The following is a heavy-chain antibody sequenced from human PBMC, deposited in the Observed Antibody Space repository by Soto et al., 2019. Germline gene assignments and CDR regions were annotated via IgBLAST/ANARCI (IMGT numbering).Heavy chain of an antibody. CDR2: ISAYNGNT. CDR3: ARDQRNTAMVKTKYNWFDP. Sequence: ASVKVSCKASGYTFTSYGISWVRQAPGQGLEWMGWISAYNGNTNYAQKLQGRVTMTTDTSTSTAYMELRSLRSDDTAVYYCARDQRNTAMVKTKYNWFDPWGQGTLVTVSS. CDR1: GYTFTSYG. V-gene: IGHV1-18*01. D-gene: IGHD5-18*01. J-gene: IGHJ5*02.